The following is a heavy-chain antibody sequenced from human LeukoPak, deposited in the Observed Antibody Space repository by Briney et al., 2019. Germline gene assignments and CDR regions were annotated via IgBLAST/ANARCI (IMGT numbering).Heavy chain of an antibody. CDR1: GGSVNGYY. CDR2: IHSSGST. V-gene: IGHV4-59*02. J-gene: IGHJ4*02. D-gene: IGHD3-10*01. CDR3: AKVASGSAKFDY. Sequence: PSETLSLTCTVFGGSVNGYYWSWIRQPPGKGLEWMAYIHSSGSTNYNPSLKSRLTASVDTSKNQFSLNVRSVTAADTAVYYCAKVASGSAKFDYWGQGTLVTVSS.